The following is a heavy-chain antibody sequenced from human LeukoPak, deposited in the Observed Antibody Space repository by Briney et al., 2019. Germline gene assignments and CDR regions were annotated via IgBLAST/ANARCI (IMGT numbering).Heavy chain of an antibody. CDR2: INHSGST. CDR3: ARGGDYIWGTYRPFDY. J-gene: IGHJ4*02. D-gene: IGHD3-16*02. V-gene: IGHV4-34*01. CDR1: GGSFSGYY. Sequence: SETLSLTCAVYGGSFSGYYWSWIRQPPGKGLEWIGEINHSGSTNYNPSLKSRVTISVDKSKNQFSLKLSSVTAADTAVYYCARGGDYIWGTYRPFDYWGQGTLVTVSS.